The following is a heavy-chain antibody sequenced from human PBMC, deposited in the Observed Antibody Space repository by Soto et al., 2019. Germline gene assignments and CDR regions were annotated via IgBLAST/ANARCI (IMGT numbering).Heavy chain of an antibody. J-gene: IGHJ4*02. Sequence: VQLVESGGGLVSPGESRRLSCAASGFTFSNYHMNWVRQAPGKGLEWVSSISSGSTKIFYADSVKGRFTISRDNAKSSLYLQMNSLRAEDTAVYYCIRYLREGAAGDYWCQATLVTVSS. D-gene: IGHD2-15*01. V-gene: IGHV3-21*01. CDR3: IRYLREGAAGDY. CDR2: ISSGSTKI. CDR1: GFTFSNYH.